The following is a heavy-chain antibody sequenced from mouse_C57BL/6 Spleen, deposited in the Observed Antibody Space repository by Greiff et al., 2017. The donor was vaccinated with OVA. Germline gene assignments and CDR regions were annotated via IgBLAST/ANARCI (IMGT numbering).Heavy chain of an antibody. J-gene: IGHJ4*01. D-gene: IGHD3-3*01. V-gene: IGHV1-55*01. CDR1: GYTFTSYW. Sequence: QVQLQQPGAELVKPGASVKMSCKASGYTFTSYWITWVKQRPGQGLEWIGDINPSSGSTNYNEKFKSKATLTVDKSSSTAYMQLSSLTSEDSAVYYCAGRAEYAMDYWGQGTSVTVSS. CDR3: AGRAEYAMDY. CDR2: INPSSGST.